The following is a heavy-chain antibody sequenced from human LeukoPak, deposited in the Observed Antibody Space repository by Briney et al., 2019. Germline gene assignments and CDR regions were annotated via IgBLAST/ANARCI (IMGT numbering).Heavy chain of an antibody. Sequence: ASVKASCKASGYTFTSYYMHWVRQAPGQGLEWMGIINPSGGSTSYAQKFQGRVTMTRDTSTSTVYMELSSLRSEDTAVYYCATTASVVTPPPHWGQGTLVTVSS. D-gene: IGHD4-23*01. CDR1: GYTFTSYY. CDR2: INPSGGST. V-gene: IGHV1-46*01. CDR3: ATTASVVTPPPH. J-gene: IGHJ4*02.